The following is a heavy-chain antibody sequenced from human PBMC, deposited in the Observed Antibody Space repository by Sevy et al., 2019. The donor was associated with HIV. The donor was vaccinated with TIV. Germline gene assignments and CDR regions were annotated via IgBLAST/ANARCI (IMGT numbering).Heavy chain of an antibody. D-gene: IGHD2-21*01. V-gene: IGHV3-9*01. CDR3: AKDINRGCDGVNCYSYYYYFYGLDV. CDR2: ISWNSRNM. CDR1: GFPFNDHA. J-gene: IGHJ6*02. Sequence: GGSLRLSCAASGFPFNDHAMHWVRQVPGKGLGGASGISWNSRNMGYADSVRGRFTTSGDNARHLVYLEMNSLRPEDTAFYYCAKDINRGCDGVNCYSYYYYFYGLDVWGQGTTVTVSS.